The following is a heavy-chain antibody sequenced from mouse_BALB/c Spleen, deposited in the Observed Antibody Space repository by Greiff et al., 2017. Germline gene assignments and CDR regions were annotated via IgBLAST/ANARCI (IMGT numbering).Heavy chain of an antibody. J-gene: IGHJ3*01. V-gene: IGHV5-6-5*01. CDR2: ISSGGST. Sequence: EVKLMESGGGLVKPGGSLKLSCAASGFTFSSYAMSWVRQTPEKRLEWVASISSGGSTYYPDSVKGRFTISRDNARNILYLQMSSLRSEDTAMYYCARGGDYDGYPRFAYWGQGTLVTVSA. CDR1: GFTFSSYA. D-gene: IGHD2-3*01. CDR3: ARGGDYDGYPRFAY.